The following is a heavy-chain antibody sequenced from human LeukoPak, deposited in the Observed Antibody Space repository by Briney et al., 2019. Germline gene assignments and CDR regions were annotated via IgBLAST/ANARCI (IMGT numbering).Heavy chain of an antibody. Sequence: SETLSLTCTVSGGSISSSSCYWAWIRQPPGKGLEWIGSMYYSGSPYYNPSLKSRVTISVDTSKNQFSLKLSSVAAADTAVYYCAREGFWSGYDYWGHGALVTVSS. CDR2: MYYSGSP. J-gene: IGHJ4*01. D-gene: IGHD3-3*01. CDR1: GGSISSSSCY. V-gene: IGHV4-39*07. CDR3: AREGFWSGYDY.